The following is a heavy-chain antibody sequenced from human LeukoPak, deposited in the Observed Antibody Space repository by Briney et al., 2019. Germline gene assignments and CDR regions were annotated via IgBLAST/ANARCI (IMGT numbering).Heavy chain of an antibody. CDR3: ARDVNCSGNSCYDS. J-gene: IGHJ4*02. V-gene: IGHV4-59*01. D-gene: IGHD2-15*01. CDR2: IYYSGST. CDR1: GGSISPYY. Sequence: PSETLSLTCTVSGGSISPYYWNWVSQPPGRRLQWCGYIYYSGSTNYNPSLKSRVTISLDMSKNQFSLKLSSVTAADTAIYYCARDVNCSGNSCYDSWGQGTLVTVSS.